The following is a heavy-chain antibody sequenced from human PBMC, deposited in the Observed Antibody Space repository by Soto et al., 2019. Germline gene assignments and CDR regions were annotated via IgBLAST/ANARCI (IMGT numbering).Heavy chain of an antibody. J-gene: IGHJ4*02. V-gene: IGHV4-59*08. CDR1: GGSISSYY. CDR2: IYYSGST. D-gene: IGHD6-13*01. CDR3: ARSSSWSYYFDY. Sequence: QVQLQESGPGLVKPSETLSLTCTVSGGSISSYYWSWIRQPPGKGLEWIGYIYYSGSTNYNPSLKRRVTLSVGTSKNQFSLKLSSVTAADKGVYYCARSSSWSYYFDYLGQGTLVTVSS.